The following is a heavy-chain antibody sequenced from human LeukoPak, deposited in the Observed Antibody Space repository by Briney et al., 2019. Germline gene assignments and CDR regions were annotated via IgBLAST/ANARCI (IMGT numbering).Heavy chain of an antibody. CDR2: IYYGGTS. CDR3: ARLATPSTMAARGRSWFES. V-gene: IGHV4-39*07. D-gene: IGHD6-6*01. Sequence: SETLSLTCTVSGDSISSSGYYWGWIRQSPAKGLEWIGSIYYGGTSYYNPSLKSRVTISVDTSKNQFSLKLSSVTAADAAVYYCARLATPSTMAARGRSWFESWGQGTLVTVSS. J-gene: IGHJ5*01. CDR1: GDSISSSGYY.